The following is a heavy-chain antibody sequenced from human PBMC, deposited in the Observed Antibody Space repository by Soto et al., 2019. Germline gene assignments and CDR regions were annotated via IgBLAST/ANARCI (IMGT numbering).Heavy chain of an antibody. CDR1: GFTFSSYG. D-gene: IGHD5-12*01. CDR2: ISYDGSNK. V-gene: IGHV3-30*18. Sequence: PGGSLRLSCAASGFTFSSYGMHWVRQAPGKGLEWVAVISYDGSNKYYADSVKGRFTISRDNSKNTLYLQMNSLRAEDTAVYYCAKVATGPNSDYWGQGTLVTVSS. CDR3: AKVATGPNSDY. J-gene: IGHJ4*02.